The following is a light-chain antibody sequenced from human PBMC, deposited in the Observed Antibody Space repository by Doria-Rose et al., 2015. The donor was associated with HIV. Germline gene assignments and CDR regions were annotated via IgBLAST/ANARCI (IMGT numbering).Light chain of an antibody. V-gene: IGKV4-1*01. CDR3: QQYYDTPS. CDR1: QGLLYTSKNY. CDR2: WAS. J-gene: IGKJ3*01. Sequence: TQSPESLGMSLGERATLNCKSNQGLLYTSKNYLAWYQQKPGQPPKLLIYWASTRQSGVPARFSGSGSGTDSTLTISSLEAEDVAVYYRQQYYDTPSFGPGTTVDIK.